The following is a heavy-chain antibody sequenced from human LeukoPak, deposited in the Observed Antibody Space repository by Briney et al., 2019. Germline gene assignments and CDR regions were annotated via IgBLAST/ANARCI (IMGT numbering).Heavy chain of an antibody. J-gene: IGHJ1*01. D-gene: IGHD6-19*01. CDR3: ATDPKQWLVPRTEYFQH. CDR1: GYTLTELS. CDR2: FDPEDGET. Sequence: ASVKVSCKXSGYTLTELSMHWVRQAPGKGLEWMGGFDPEDGETIYAQKFQGRVTMTEDTSTDTAYMELSSLRSEDTAVYYCATDPKQWLVPRTEYFQHWGQGTLVTVSS. V-gene: IGHV1-24*01.